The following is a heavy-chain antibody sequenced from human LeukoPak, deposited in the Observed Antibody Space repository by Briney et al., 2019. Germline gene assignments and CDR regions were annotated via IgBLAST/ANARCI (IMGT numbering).Heavy chain of an antibody. V-gene: IGHV1-2*02. CDR3: ARGSQATVTTWGQFRDYYYYMDV. CDR1: GYTFTSYD. CDR2: INPNSGGT. Sequence: ASVKVSCKASGYTFTSYDINWVRQATGQGLEWMGWINPNSGGTNYAQKFQGRVTMTRDTSISTAYMELSRLRSDDTAVYYCARGSQATVTTWGQFRDYYYYMDVWGKGTTVTVSS. J-gene: IGHJ6*03. D-gene: IGHD4-11*01.